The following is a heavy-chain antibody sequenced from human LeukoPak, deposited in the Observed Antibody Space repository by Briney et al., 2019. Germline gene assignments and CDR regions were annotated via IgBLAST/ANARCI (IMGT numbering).Heavy chain of an antibody. CDR3: ARVAKERVGGVYYFDY. Sequence: PGGSLRLSCAASGFTFSDYDMHWVRHATGKGLEWVSAIGTAGDTYYTGSVKGRFTISRENAKNSLYLQMNSLRAGDTAVYYCARVAKERVGGVYYFDYWGQGTLVIVSS. CDR2: IGTAGDT. J-gene: IGHJ4*02. D-gene: IGHD1-1*01. CDR1: GFTFSDYD. V-gene: IGHV3-13*01.